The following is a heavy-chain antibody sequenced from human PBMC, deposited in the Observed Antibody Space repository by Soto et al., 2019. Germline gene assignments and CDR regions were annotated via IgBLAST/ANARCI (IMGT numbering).Heavy chain of an antibody. D-gene: IGHD2-15*01. J-gene: IGHJ6*02. CDR3: ARDHNFGFILYAMDV. Sequence: ASVKVSCKASGYTFTSYSMHWVRQAPGQGLEWMGIINPSSGRTSYAQNFQGRVTMTSDTSTSIVYMEMSSLKSEDTAVYYCARDHNFGFILYAMDVWGQGTTVTXSS. CDR1: GYTFTSYS. V-gene: IGHV1-46*01. CDR2: INPSSGRT.